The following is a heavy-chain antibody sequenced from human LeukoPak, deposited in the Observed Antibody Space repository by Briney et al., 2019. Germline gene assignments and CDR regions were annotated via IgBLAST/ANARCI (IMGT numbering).Heavy chain of an antibody. CDR3: AREPYMIRAFDY. CDR1: GGSISSYY. Sequence: PSETLSLTCTVSGGSISSYYWIWIRQPPGKGLEWIGYIYYSGSTNYNPSLKSRVTISVDTSKKQFSLKLSSVTAADTDVFYCAREPYMIRAFDYWGQGTLVTVSS. D-gene: IGHD3-10*01. CDR2: IYYSGST. J-gene: IGHJ4*02. V-gene: IGHV4-59*12.